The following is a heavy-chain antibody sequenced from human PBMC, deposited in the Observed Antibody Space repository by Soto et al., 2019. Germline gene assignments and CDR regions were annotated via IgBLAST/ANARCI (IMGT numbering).Heavy chain of an antibody. V-gene: IGHV3-48*02. CDR3: ARDAAYFDY. D-gene: IGHD6-25*01. CDR1: GFTFSSYS. Sequence: EVQLVESGGGLVQPGGSLRLSCAASGFTFSSYSMNWVRQAPGKGLEWVSYISSSSSTIYYADSVKGRFTISRDNAKNSLYLQMNGLRDEDTAVYYCARDAAYFDYWGQVTLVTFSS. J-gene: IGHJ4*02. CDR2: ISSSSSTI.